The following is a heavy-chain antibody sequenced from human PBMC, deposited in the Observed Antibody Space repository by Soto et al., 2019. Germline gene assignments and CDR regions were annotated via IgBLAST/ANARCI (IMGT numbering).Heavy chain of an antibody. Sequence: EVQLLESGGTLVRPGGSLKLSCAASGFTFKTYALNWFRQAPGKGLEWVSAISARGRSTYYADVVKGRFTITRDNTKDMLFLQMGSLRAEDAALDRGTKGQSQLGTPDCAMDVWGRGTAVTVSS. V-gene: IGHV3-23*01. CDR3: TKGQSQLGTPDCAMDV. J-gene: IGHJ6*02. CDR1: GFTFKTYA. CDR2: ISARGRST. D-gene: IGHD7-27*01.